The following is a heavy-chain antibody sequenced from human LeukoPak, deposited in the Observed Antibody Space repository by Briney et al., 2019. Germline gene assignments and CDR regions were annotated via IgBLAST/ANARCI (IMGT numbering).Heavy chain of an antibody. J-gene: IGHJ5*02. V-gene: IGHV4-59*11. CDR1: GGSISPHY. Sequence: SETLSLTCTVSGGSISPHYWSWIRQPPGKGLEWIGYIYHIGNTNYNPSLKSRVTMSIDTSKNQFSLELTSVTSADTAISYCAREGGGERWLQPNWFDPWGQGTLVTVSS. CDR3: AREGGGERWLQPNWFDP. D-gene: IGHD5-24*01. CDR2: IYHIGNT.